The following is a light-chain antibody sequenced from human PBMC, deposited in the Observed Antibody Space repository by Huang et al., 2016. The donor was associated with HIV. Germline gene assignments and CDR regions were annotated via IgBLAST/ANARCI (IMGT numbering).Light chain of an antibody. CDR3: QQMHDYPVT. CDR1: QDISTS. Sequence: AVQLTQFPSSLSASVGDRVIITCRASQDISTSLAWYQYKQGQAPKLLISAASNLHSGVSTRCSGDASGTYFTLFFSSLQPEDVATYYCQQMHDYPVTFGGGTRLDIK. J-gene: IGKJ5*01. CDR2: AAS. V-gene: IGKV1D-13*01.